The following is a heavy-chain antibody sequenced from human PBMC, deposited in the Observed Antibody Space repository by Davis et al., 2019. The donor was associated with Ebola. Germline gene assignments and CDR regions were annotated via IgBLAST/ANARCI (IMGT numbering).Heavy chain of an antibody. CDR2: IRSKANSYAT. CDR3: TTSDYIWGSLIDY. Sequence: GGSLRLSCAASGFTFSNAWMSWVRQAPGKGLEWVGRIRSKANSYATAYAASVKGRFTISRDDSKNTLYLQMNSLKTEDTAVYYCTTSDYIWGSLIDYWGQGTLVTVSS. CDR1: GFTFSNAW. V-gene: IGHV3-73*01. D-gene: IGHD3-16*01. J-gene: IGHJ4*02.